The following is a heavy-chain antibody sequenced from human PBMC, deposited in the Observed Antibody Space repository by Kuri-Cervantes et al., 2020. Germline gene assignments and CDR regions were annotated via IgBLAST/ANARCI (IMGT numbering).Heavy chain of an antibody. D-gene: IGHD6-6*01. CDR2: IYPGDSDT. CDR3: ASSSSYFGDYYYYMDV. CDR1: GYSFTSYW. J-gene: IGHJ6*03. V-gene: IGHV5-51*01. Sequence: GESLKISCKGSGYSFTSYWISWVRQMPGKGLEWMGIIYPGDSDTRYSPSFQGQVTISADKSISTAYLQWSSLKASDTAMYYCASSSSYFGDYYYYMDVWGKGTTVTVSS.